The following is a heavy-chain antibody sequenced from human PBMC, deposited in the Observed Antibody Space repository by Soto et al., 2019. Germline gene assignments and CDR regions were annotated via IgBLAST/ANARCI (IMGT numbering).Heavy chain of an antibody. CDR2: ISAYNGNT. D-gene: IGHD3-3*01. V-gene: IGHV1-18*01. J-gene: IGHJ6*02. Sequence: ASVKVSCKASGYTYTSKGISWARQAKEQGLEWMGWISAYNGNTNYAQKLQGRVTMTTDTSTSTAYMELRSLRSDDTAVYYCARESALRFLEWLLTPVTKYYGMDVWGQGTTVTVSS. CDR1: GYTYTSKG. CDR3: ARESALRFLEWLLTPVTKYYGMDV.